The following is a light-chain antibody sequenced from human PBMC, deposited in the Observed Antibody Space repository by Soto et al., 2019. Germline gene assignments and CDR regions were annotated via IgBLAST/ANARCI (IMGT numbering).Light chain of an antibody. J-gene: IGKJ1*01. CDR2: LGY. CDR3: MQTLESRT. Sequence: VMTQSPLSLTVTPGEPASISCRSSRNLLKANGYTYFHWFLQKPGQSPQLLIYLGYNRAPGVPDRFSGTGSGTDFTLKISRVEAEDVGVYYCMQTLESRTFGQGTKADIK. CDR1: RNLLKANGYTY. V-gene: IGKV2-28*01.